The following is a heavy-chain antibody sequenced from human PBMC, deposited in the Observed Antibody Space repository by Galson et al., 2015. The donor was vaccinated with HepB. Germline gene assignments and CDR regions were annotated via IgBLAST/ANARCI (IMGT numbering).Heavy chain of an antibody. CDR3: AKDRSTNAYKVFDY. V-gene: IGHV3-9*01. Sequence: SLRFSCAASGFTFDDYDMHWVRQTPGKGLEWVSGIGWNSAYIDYADYVKGRVTISRDNAKNSLYMQMDSLRPEDTALYYCAKDRSTNAYKVFDYWGQGILVAVSS. CDR2: IGWNSAYI. J-gene: IGHJ4*02. CDR1: GFTFDDYD. D-gene: IGHD5-24*01.